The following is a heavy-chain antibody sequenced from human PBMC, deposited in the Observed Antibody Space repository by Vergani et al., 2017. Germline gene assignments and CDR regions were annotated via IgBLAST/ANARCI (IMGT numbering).Heavy chain of an antibody. D-gene: IGHD2-2*01. CDR3: ARDQEGYCSSTSCYWGWYFDL. Sequence: QVQLVQSGAEVKKPGSSVTVSCKASGGTFSSYAISWVRQAPGQWLEWMGRIIPIFGTANYAQKFQGRVTITADESTSTAYMELSSLRSEDTAVYYCARDQEGYCSSTSCYWGWYFDLWGRGTLVTVSS. J-gene: IGHJ2*01. CDR2: IIPIFGTA. V-gene: IGHV1-69*13. CDR1: GGTFSSYA.